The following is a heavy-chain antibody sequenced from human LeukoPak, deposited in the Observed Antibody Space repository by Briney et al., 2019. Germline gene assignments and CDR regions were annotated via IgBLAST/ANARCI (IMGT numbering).Heavy chain of an antibody. V-gene: IGHV3-15*04. D-gene: IGHD5-18*01. CDR2: IESKTDGGTT. CDR1: GFTFSSYG. CDR3: TTDVDTANDY. J-gene: IGHJ4*02. Sequence: GGSLRLSCAASGFTFSSYGMHWVRQAPGKGLEWVGRIESKTDGGTTDYAAPVKGRFTISRDDSKNTLYLQMNSLKTEDTAVYYCTTDVDTANDYWGQGTLVTVSS.